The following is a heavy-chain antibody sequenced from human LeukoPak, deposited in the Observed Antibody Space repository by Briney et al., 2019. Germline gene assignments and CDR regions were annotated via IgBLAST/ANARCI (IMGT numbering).Heavy chain of an antibody. CDR3: ARGTYYYGSGSPLFDY. D-gene: IGHD3-10*01. V-gene: IGHV3-21*01. CDR1: GFTFSSYS. Sequence: GGSLRLSCAASGFTFSSYSMNWVRQAPGKGLEWVSSISSSSSYIYYADSVKGRFTISRDNAKNSLYLQMNSLRAEDTAVYYCARGTYYYGSGSPLFDYWGQGTLVTVSS. J-gene: IGHJ4*02. CDR2: ISSSSSYI.